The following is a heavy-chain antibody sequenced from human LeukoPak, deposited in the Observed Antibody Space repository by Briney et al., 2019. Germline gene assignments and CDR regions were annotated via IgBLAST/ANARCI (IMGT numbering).Heavy chain of an antibody. CDR1: GYTFTSYY. CDR3: ARDITGRPLAPNDYGDWDAFDI. V-gene: IGHV1-46*01. J-gene: IGHJ3*02. CDR2: INPSGGST. D-gene: IGHD4-17*01. Sequence: ASVKVSCKASGYTFTSYYMLWVRQAPGQGLEWMGIINPSGGSTSYAQKFQGRVTMTRDTSTSTVYMELSSLRSEDTAVYYCARDITGRPLAPNDYGDWDAFDIWGQGTMVTVSS.